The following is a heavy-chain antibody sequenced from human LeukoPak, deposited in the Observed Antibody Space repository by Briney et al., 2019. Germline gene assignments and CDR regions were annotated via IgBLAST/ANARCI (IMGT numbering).Heavy chain of an antibody. CDR3: ARSYERYYYYYGMDV. D-gene: IGHD3-3*01. CDR1: GGSISSYY. J-gene: IGHJ6*02. CDR2: IYYSGSA. V-gene: IGHV4-59*01. Sequence: SETLSLTCTVSGGSISSYYWSWIRQPPGKGLEWIGYIYYSGSANYNPSLKSRVTISVDTSKNQFSLKLSSVTAADTAVYYCARSYERYYYYYGMDVWGQGTTVTVSS.